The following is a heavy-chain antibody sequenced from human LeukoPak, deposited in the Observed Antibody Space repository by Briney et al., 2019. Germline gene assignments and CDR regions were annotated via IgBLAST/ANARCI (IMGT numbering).Heavy chain of an antibody. CDR2: IYSGGGT. Sequence: PGGSLRLSCAASGFTVSSACMTRVRQTPGRGLEWVSVIYSGGGTYYADSVKGRFTISRDSSKNTLYLQMNSLRAEDTAVYYCARGPKGKYYFDYWGQGTLVTVSS. V-gene: IGHV3-53*01. CDR3: ARGPKGKYYFDY. J-gene: IGHJ4*02. CDR1: GFTVSSAC.